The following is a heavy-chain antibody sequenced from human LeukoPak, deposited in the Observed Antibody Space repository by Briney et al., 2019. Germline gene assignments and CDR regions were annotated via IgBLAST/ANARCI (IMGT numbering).Heavy chain of an antibody. Sequence: SQTLSLTCTVSGASISSGPYYWSWIRQPAGKPLEWIGRIFTSGSTNYNPSLKSRVTISLDTSKNQFSLNLSSVIAADTAMYYCARGVVDKATSFGYWGQGTLVTVSS. D-gene: IGHD2-2*01. CDR1: GASISSGPYY. CDR2: IFTSGST. J-gene: IGHJ4*02. V-gene: IGHV4-61*02. CDR3: ARGVVDKATSFGY.